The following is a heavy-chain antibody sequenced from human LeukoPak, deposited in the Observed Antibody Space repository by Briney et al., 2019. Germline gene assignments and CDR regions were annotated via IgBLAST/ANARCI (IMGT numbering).Heavy chain of an antibody. Sequence: ASVKVSCKASGYTFTSYGISWVRQAPGQGLEWMGWISAYNGNTNYAQKLQGRVTMTTDTSTSTAYMELRSLRSEDTAVYYCAREVTTIFGVATDYWGQGTLVTVSS. J-gene: IGHJ4*02. CDR3: AREVTTIFGVATDY. CDR2: ISAYNGNT. V-gene: IGHV1-18*01. D-gene: IGHD3-3*01. CDR1: GYTFTSYG.